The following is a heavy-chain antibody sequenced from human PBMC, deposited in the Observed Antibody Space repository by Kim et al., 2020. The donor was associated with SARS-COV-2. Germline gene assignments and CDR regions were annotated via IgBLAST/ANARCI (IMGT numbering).Heavy chain of an antibody. CDR3: AKEIYDSSGYYYEGY. D-gene: IGHD3-22*01. V-gene: IGHV3-30*02. J-gene: IGHJ4*02. Sequence: SVKGRFTISRENSKNTLYLQMNSLRAEDTAVYYCAKEIYDSSGYYYEGYWGQGTLVTVSS.